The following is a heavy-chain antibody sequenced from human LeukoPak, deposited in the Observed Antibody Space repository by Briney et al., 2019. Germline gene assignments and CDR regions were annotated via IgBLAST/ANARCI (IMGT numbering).Heavy chain of an antibody. Sequence: GGSLRLSCAASQFTLSSYWMNWVRQAPGKGLEWVANIKQDGSEKYYVDSLKGRFTISRDNAKNSLYLQMNSLRAEDTAVYYCARGYTSPWDRAFDIWGQGTMVTVSS. D-gene: IGHD6-19*01. CDR1: QFTLSSYW. CDR3: ARGYTSPWDRAFDI. CDR2: IKQDGSEK. J-gene: IGHJ3*02. V-gene: IGHV3-7*01.